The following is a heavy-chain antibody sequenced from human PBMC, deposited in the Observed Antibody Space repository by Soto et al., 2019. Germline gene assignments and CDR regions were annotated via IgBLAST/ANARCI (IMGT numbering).Heavy chain of an antibody. Sequence: EGQLLGSGGGLVQPGGSLRLSCAASGFTFNSYAMSWVRQGPEAGLEWVSTISAVGGSTYYADSVKGRFIISRDNSKNTLYLQMNSLRADDTAVYYCAKLSTGSYWYFDLWGLGTLVTVSS. CDR2: ISAVGGST. CDR1: GFTFNSYA. CDR3: AKLSTGSYWYFDL. J-gene: IGHJ2*01. V-gene: IGHV3-23*01. D-gene: IGHD6-19*01.